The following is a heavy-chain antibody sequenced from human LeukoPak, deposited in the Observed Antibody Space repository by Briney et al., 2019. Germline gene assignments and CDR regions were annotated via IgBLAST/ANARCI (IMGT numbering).Heavy chain of an antibody. Sequence: SETLSLTCTVSGGSISSYYWSWIRQPPGKGLEWIGYIYYSGSTNYNPSLKSRVTISVDTSKNQFSLKLSSVTAADTAVYYCAREDSGSYLGFDPWGQGTLVTASS. D-gene: IGHD1-26*01. CDR1: GGSISSYY. J-gene: IGHJ5*02. CDR2: IYYSGST. CDR3: AREDSGSYLGFDP. V-gene: IGHV4-59*01.